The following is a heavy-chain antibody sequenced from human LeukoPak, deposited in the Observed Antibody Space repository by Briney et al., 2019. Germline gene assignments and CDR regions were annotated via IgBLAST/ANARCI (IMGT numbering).Heavy chain of an antibody. V-gene: IGHV3-48*04. CDR2: ISTSTGTV. D-gene: IGHD3/OR15-3a*01. CDR1: GFTFSRFS. J-gene: IGHJ3*01. Sequence: GGSLRLSCEASGFTFSRFSMHWVRQAPGKGLEWISHISTSTGTVYYADSVKGRFTISRDNAKNSLFLQMDSLRAEDTAMYYCASGDFGHAYDFWGQGTMVTVSS. CDR3: ASGDFGHAYDF.